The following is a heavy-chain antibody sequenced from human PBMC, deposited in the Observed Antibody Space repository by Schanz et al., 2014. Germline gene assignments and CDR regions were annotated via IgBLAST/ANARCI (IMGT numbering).Heavy chain of an antibody. CDR3: AKGSRSGSKVMDV. J-gene: IGHJ6*03. Sequence: EVQAVESGGGLVQPGGSLRLSCTASGFNSDDYAMHWVRQAPGKGLEWVSNIPWNGAAIGYAGSVRGRFTISRDSAKNSLYRQMNSLRPEDTALYYCAKGSRSGSKVMDVWGKGTTVTVSS. CDR1: GFNSDDYA. CDR2: IPWNGAAI. D-gene: IGHD3-10*01. V-gene: IGHV3-9*02.